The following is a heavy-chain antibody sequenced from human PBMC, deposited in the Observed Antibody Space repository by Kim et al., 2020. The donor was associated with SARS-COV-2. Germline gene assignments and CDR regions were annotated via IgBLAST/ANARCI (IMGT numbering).Heavy chain of an antibody. CDR1: GFAVSSNY. CDR2: IYSDGST. J-gene: IGHJ4*02. CDR3: ARGAYMYYFDS. Sequence: GGSLRLSCAASGFAVSSNYMNWVRQAPGKGLEWVSAIYSDGSTSYADSVKGRFTISRHNSKNTLYLQMNSLRVEDTAVYYCARGAYMYYFDSWGQGTLVTVSS. V-gene: IGHV3-53*01. D-gene: IGHD5-12*01.